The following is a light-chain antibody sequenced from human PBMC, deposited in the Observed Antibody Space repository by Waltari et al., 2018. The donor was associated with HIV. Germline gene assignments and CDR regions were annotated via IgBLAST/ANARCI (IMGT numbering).Light chain of an antibody. J-gene: IGLJ3*02. CDR1: SSNIGAGYD. CDR2: GNS. CDR3: QSYDSSLSGWV. V-gene: IGLV1-40*01. Sequence: QSVLTQPPSVSGAPGQRVTISCTGSSSNIGAGYDVHWYQPLPGTAPKLLIYGNSTRPSGFPDRFSGSKSGTSASLAITGLQAEDEADYYCQSYDSSLSGWVFGGGTKLTVL.